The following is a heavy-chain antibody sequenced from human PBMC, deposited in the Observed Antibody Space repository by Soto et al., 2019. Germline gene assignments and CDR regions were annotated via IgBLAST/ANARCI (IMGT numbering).Heavy chain of an antibody. CDR1: GFTFSSYW. CDR3: ARDFPYCGSTSCYSAAPKY. CDR2: INSDGSST. Sequence: GGSLRLSCAASGFTFSSYWMHWVRQAPGKGLVWVSRINSDGSSTSYADSVRGRFTISRDNAKNTLYLQMNSLRAEDTAVYYCARDFPYCGSTSCYSAAPKYWGQGTLVTVSS. V-gene: IGHV3-74*01. J-gene: IGHJ4*02. D-gene: IGHD2-2*01.